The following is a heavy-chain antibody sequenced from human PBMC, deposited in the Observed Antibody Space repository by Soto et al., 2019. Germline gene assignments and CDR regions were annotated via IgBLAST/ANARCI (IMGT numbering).Heavy chain of an antibody. V-gene: IGHV3-30-3*01. CDR2: ISYDGSNK. Sequence: HPGGSLRLSCAASGFTFSSYAMHWVRQAPGKGLEWVAVISYDGSNKYYADSVKGRFTISRDNSKNTLYLQMNSLRAEDTAVYYCARVSRPWEITTPHYYYGMDVWGQGTTVTVSS. CDR3: ARVSRPWEITTPHYYYGMDV. CDR1: GFTFSSYA. D-gene: IGHD1-26*01. J-gene: IGHJ6*02.